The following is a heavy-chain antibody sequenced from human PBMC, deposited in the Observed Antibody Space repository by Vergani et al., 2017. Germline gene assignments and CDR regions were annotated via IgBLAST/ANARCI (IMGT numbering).Heavy chain of an antibody. D-gene: IGHD1-20*01. V-gene: IGHV3-11*01. Sequence: QVQLVEYGGGLVKPGGSLRLSCAASGFTFSDYNMSWIRQAPGKGLEWVSHISSSGSSIYYADSVKGRFTISRDSARNSLYLQMNSLRVEDTAVYYCARAYGRYDWFDYWGQRTLVTVSS. J-gene: IGHJ4*01. CDR1: GFTFSDYN. CDR2: ISSSGSSI. CDR3: ARAYGRYDWFDY.